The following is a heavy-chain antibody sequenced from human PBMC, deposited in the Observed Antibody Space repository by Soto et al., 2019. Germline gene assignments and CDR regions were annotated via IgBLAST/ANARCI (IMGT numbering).Heavy chain of an antibody. CDR2: ISSSGSTI. V-gene: IGHV3-11*01. D-gene: IGHD6-6*01. J-gene: IGHJ3*02. CDR1: GFTCSDYY. CDR3: ARGGGSSIAARPWAFDI. Sequence: GGALRLSCAASGFTCSDYYMSWIRQAPGKGLEWVSYISSSGSTIYYADSVKGRFTISRDNAKNSLYLQMNSLRAEDTAVYYCARGGGSSIAARPWAFDIWAQGTMVTVSS.